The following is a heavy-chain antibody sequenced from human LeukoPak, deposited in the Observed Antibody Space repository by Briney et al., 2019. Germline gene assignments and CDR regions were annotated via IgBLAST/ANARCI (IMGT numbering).Heavy chain of an antibody. Sequence: PSETLSLTCTVSGGSISSHYWSWIRQPPGKGLEWIGYIYYSGSTNYSPSLKSRVTISVDTSKNQFSLRLSSVTAADTAVYYCAGISGTGYYYYYMDVWGKGTTVTVSS. J-gene: IGHJ6*03. CDR3: AGISGTGYYYYYMDV. CDR1: GGSISSHY. CDR2: IYYSGST. D-gene: IGHD1/OR15-1a*01. V-gene: IGHV4-59*11.